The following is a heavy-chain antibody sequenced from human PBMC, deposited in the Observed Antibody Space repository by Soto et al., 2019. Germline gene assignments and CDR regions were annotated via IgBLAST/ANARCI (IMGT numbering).Heavy chain of an antibody. D-gene: IGHD2-8*02. CDR1: GYTFTSYY. J-gene: IGHJ5*02. V-gene: IGHV1-46*01. CDR2: INPSGGST. Sequence: GASVKVSCKASGYTFTSYYMHWVRQAPGQGLEWMGIINPSGGSTSYAQKFQGRVTMTRDTSTSTVYMELSSLRSEDTAVYYCARAGGTVADYLKSSNNWLDPWGPGTLVTVSS. CDR3: ARAGGTVADYLKSSNNWLDP.